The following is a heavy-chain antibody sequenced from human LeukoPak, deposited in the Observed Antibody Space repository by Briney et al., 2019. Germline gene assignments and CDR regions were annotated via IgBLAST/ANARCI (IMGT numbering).Heavy chain of an antibody. V-gene: IGHV3-23*01. D-gene: IGHD1-26*01. Sequence: GGSLRLSCAASGFTFSSYAMNWVRQAPGKGLEWVSAVRGSDAGTSYADSVKGRFTISRDNSKNTLYLQMNSLRAEDTSVYYCAKNRGGSYYSGSDYWGQGTLVTVSS. J-gene: IGHJ4*02. CDR2: VRGSDAGT. CDR3: AKNRGGSYYSGSDY. CDR1: GFTFSSYA.